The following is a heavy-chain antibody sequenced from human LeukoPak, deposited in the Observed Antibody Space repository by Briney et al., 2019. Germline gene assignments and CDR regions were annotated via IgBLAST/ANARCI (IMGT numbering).Heavy chain of an antibody. D-gene: IGHD2-2*01. J-gene: IGHJ4*02. CDR2: ISTYNGDT. Sequence: ASVKVSCKAFGYTFTSYGFSWVRQAPGQGLEWMGWISTYNGDTNYARKLQGRVTMTTDTSTGTAYMELRGLRSDDTAVYYCARRYCTSTTCHPGDYWGQGTLVTVSS. V-gene: IGHV1-18*01. CDR1: GYTFTSYG. CDR3: ARRYCTSTTCHPGDY.